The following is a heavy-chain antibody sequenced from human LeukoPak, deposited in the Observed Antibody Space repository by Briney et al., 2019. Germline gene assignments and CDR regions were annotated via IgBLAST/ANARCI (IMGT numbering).Heavy chain of an antibody. Sequence: GGSLRLSCAASGFTFSSYGMHWVRQAPGKGLEWVAIIWYDGSNKYYADSVKGRFTISRDNSKNTLYLQMNSLRAEDTAVYYCASLEGYGHKSQRDDFDYWGQGTLVTVSS. J-gene: IGHJ4*02. CDR1: GFTFSSYG. CDR3: ASLEGYGHKSQRDDFDY. CDR2: IWYDGSNK. D-gene: IGHD5-18*01. V-gene: IGHV3-33*01.